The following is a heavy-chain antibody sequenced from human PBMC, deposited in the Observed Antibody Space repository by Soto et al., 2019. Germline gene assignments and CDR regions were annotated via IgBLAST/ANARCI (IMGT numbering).Heavy chain of an antibody. D-gene: IGHD6-19*01. Sequence: PGGSLRLSCAASGFTFSSYAMSWVRQAPGKGLEWVSAISGSGGSTYYADSVKGRFTISRDNSKNTLYLQMNSLRAEDTAVYYCAKDSLSGWSLLYYFDYWGQGTLVTVSS. J-gene: IGHJ4*02. CDR1: GFTFSSYA. CDR3: AKDSLSGWSLLYYFDY. V-gene: IGHV3-23*01. CDR2: ISGSGGST.